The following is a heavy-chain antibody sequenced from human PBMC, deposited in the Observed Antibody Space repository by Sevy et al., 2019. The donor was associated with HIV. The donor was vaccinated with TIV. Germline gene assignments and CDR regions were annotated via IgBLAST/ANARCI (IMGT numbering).Heavy chain of an antibody. CDR2: VTKNGET. J-gene: IGHJ4*02. CDR1: GFTFSRYT. V-gene: IGHV3-23*01. D-gene: IGHD5-18*01. CDR3: AREDTTMLLSVDY. Sequence: GGSLRLSCAASGFTFSRYTLAWVRQAPGKGLEWFSSVTKNGETHYIDSVRGRFTISRDNSKNTVYLQMNSLRAEDTAIYYCAREDTTMLLSVDYWGQGTLVTVSS.